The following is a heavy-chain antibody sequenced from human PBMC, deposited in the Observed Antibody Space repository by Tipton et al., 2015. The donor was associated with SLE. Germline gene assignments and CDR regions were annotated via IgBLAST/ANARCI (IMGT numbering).Heavy chain of an antibody. CDR2: IIDGGTT. J-gene: IGHJ4*02. D-gene: IGHD3-10*01. CDR1: GFTFSTNA. V-gene: IGHV3-23*01. CDR3: AKGALLLWFGEPSPGNY. Sequence: SLRLSCAASGFTFSTNAMSWVRQAPGKGLEWVSSIIDGGTTYYTDSVKGRFTISRDNSKNTLYLQMNSLRAEDTAVYYCAKGALLLWFGEPSPGNYWGQGTLVTVSS.